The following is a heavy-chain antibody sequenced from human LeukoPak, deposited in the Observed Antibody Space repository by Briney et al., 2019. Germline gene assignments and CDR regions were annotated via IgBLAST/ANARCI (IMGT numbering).Heavy chain of an antibody. Sequence: ASVKVSCKTSGFTFTSYGINWVRQAPGQGPEWLGWISAYNGNTNYAQKLQGRVTVTTDTSTTTAHMELRGLRSDDTAVYYCARAYSYGPFDYWGQGTLVTVSS. CDR3: ARAYSYGPFDY. CDR1: GFTFTSYG. CDR2: ISAYNGNT. J-gene: IGHJ4*02. D-gene: IGHD5-18*01. V-gene: IGHV1-18*01.